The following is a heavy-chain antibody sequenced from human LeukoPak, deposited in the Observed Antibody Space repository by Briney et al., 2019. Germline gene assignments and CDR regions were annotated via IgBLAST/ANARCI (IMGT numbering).Heavy chain of an antibody. Sequence: GGSLRLPCAASGFTFSGYWMSWVRQAPGKGLEWVANIKQDGSEKYYVDSVKGRFTISRDNAKNSLYLQMNSLRAEDTAVYYCARDCSSTSCYAYWGQGTLVTVSS. CDR1: GFTFSGYW. CDR3: ARDCSSTSCYAY. D-gene: IGHD2-2*01. CDR2: IKQDGSEK. V-gene: IGHV3-7*01. J-gene: IGHJ4*02.